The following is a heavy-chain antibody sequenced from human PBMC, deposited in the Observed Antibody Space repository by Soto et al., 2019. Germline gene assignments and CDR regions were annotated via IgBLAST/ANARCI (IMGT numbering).Heavy chain of an antibody. D-gene: IGHD3-10*01. CDR2: LDGAGGST. CDR1: GFTFSDFA. CDR3: AAPRDEYGSGVSWFTYGMDI. J-gene: IGHJ6*01. V-gene: IGHV3-23*01. Sequence: GGSLRLSCLASGFTFSDFAMSWVRHVPGRGLEWVASLDGAGGSTYYAESVRGRFSISRDNSQNTLFLQMKRLTVDDTAIYYCAAPRDEYGSGVSWFTYGMDIWGQGTTVTVSS.